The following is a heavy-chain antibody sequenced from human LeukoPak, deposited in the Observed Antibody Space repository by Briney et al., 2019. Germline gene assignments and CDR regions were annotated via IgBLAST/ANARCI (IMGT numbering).Heavy chain of an antibody. J-gene: IGHJ4*02. CDR3: ARGRGIAEFSI. V-gene: IGHV1-8*02. Sequence: ASVKVSCKASGYTFSNYDINWVRQATGQGLEWIGWNNPKSGNTGYAQKFQGRVTMTRVNANNTAYMELTSLTFDDTAVYYCARGRGIAEFSIWGQGTLVTVSS. CDR1: GYTFSNYD. D-gene: IGHD3-10*01. CDR2: NNPKSGNT.